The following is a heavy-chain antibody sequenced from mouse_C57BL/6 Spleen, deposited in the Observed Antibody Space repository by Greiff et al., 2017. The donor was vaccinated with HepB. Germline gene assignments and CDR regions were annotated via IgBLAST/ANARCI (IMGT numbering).Heavy chain of an antibody. CDR3: ARPTTVVAPFDY. J-gene: IGHJ2*01. CDR2: IYHGSGST. D-gene: IGHD1-1*01. CDR1: GYTFTSYW. V-gene: IGHV1-55*01. Sequence: QVQLKQPGAELVKPGASVKMSCKASGYTFTSYWITWVKQRPGQGLEWIGDIYHGSGSTNYNEKFKSKATLTVDTSSRTASMQLSSLTSEDSAVYYCARPTTVVAPFDYWGQGTTLTVSS.